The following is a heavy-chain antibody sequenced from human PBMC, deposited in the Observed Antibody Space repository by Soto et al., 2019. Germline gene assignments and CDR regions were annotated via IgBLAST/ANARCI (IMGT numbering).Heavy chain of an antibody. CDR1: GYPVTAYY. CDR3: ERGGGVGVAGSAAFDM. V-gene: IGHV1-2*02. CDR2: INPATGAA. J-gene: IGHJ3*02. Sequence: QLHLVQSGAVVKKPGASVTVSCSASGYPVTAYYMHWVRQAPGRGLEWMGGINPATGAAKYTQTCQGRVTMTRDTSPSTVFMELIGLTSEGTAVFYCERGGGVGVAGSAAFDMWGQGTLVTVSS. D-gene: IGHD3-3*01.